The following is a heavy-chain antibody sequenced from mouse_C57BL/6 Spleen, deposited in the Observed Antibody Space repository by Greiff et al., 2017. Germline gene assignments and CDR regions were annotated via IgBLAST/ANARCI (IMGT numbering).Heavy chain of an antibody. CDR3: ARSSDYDGAWFAY. V-gene: IGHV1-54*01. Sequence: QVQLKQSGAELVRPGTSVKVSCKASGYAFTNYLIEWVKQRPGQGLEWIGVINPGSGGTNYNEKFKGKATLTADKSSSTAYMQLSSLTSEDSAVYFCARSSDYDGAWFAYWGQGTLVTVSA. J-gene: IGHJ3*01. CDR2: INPGSGGT. CDR1: GYAFTNYL. D-gene: IGHD2-4*01.